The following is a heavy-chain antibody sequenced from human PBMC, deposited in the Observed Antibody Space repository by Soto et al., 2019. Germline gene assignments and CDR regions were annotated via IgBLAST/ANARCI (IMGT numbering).Heavy chain of an antibody. D-gene: IGHD3-10*01. CDR3: ARAITMVRGVIDYYYGMDV. J-gene: IGHJ6*02. CDR1: GGTFSSYA. CDR2: IIPIFGTA. V-gene: IGHV1-69*13. Sequence: ASVKVSCKASGGTFSSYAISWVRQAPGQGLEWMGGIIPIFGTANYAQKFQGRVTITADESTSTAYMELSSLRFEDTAVYYCARAITMVRGVIDYYYGMDVWGQGTTVTVSS.